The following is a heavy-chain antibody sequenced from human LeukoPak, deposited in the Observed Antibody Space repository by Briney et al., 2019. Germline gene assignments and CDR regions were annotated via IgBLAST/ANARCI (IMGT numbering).Heavy chain of an antibody. CDR3: ATSRGNWFDP. J-gene: IGHJ5*02. D-gene: IGHD3-10*01. CDR1: GFTFSTYW. Sequence: PGGSLRLSGAASGFTFSTYWMHWARQAPGKGLVWVSRINSNGSSTIYADSVKGRFTISRDNAKNTLYLQMNSLRAEDTAVYYCATSRGNWFDPWGQGTLVTVCS. CDR2: INSNGSST. V-gene: IGHV3-74*01.